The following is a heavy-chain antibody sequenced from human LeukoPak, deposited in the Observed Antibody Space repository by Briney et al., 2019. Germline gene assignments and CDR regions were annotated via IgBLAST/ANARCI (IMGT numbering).Heavy chain of an antibody. D-gene: IGHD2-15*01. V-gene: IGHV3-48*01. CDR3: AKEFYFATAV. CDR2: ISSTSNTM. CDR1: GFTFSSYS. Sequence: GGPLRLSCTASGFTFSSYSMNWVRQAPGKGLEWVSYISSTSNTMYYADSVKGRFTISRDNAKDSLYLQMNSLRAEDTAVYYCAKEFYFATAVWGQGTTVTVSS. J-gene: IGHJ6*02.